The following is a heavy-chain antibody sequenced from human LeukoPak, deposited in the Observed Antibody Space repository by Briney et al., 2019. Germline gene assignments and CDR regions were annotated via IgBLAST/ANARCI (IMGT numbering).Heavy chain of an antibody. CDR1: GFTFSSYW. V-gene: IGHV3-7*01. CDR2: IKQDGNEK. D-gene: IGHD1-26*01. CDR3: TREVSGSLYFDY. Sequence: GGSLRLSCAASGFTFSSYWMTWVRQAPGKGLEWVANIKQDGNEKYYVDSVKGRFTISRDNAKNSLFLQMSSLRAEDTAVYYCTREVSGSLYFDYWGQGTLVTVSS. J-gene: IGHJ4*02.